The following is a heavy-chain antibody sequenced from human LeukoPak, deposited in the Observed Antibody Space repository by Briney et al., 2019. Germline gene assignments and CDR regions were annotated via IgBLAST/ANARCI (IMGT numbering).Heavy chain of an antibody. CDR2: IYPGDSDT. CDR3: ARQRVYSGTSALYAFDI. V-gene: IGHV5-51*01. Sequence: KTGESLKISCKGSGYSFATYWIGWVRQMPGKSLEWMGIIYPGDSDTRYSPSFQGQVTISADKSISTAYLQWSSLKASDTAMYYCARQRVYSGTSALYAFDIWGQGTMVTVSS. D-gene: IGHD4-23*01. J-gene: IGHJ3*02. CDR1: GYSFATYW.